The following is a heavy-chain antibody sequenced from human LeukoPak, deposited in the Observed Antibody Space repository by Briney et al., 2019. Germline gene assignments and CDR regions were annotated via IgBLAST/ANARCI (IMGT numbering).Heavy chain of an antibody. V-gene: IGHV3-21*01. CDR2: ISSSSSYI. Sequence: GGSLRLSCAASGFTFSSYSMNWVRQAPGKGLEWVSSISSSSSYIYYADSVKGRFTISRDNTKNSLYLQMISLRAEDTAVYYCARDSISLWEPDAFDIWGQGTMVTVSS. J-gene: IGHJ3*02. D-gene: IGHD1-26*01. CDR3: ARDSISLWEPDAFDI. CDR1: GFTFSSYS.